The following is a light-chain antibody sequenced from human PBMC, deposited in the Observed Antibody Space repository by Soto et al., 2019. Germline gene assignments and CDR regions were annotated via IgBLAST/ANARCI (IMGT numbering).Light chain of an antibody. Sequence: GGRVTITCRASQSISTWLVWYQQKPGKAPKVLIYDASSLQSGVPPRFSGHGSGTDFTLTISSLQPDDSAIYYCQQYKTYTTFGQGTKVDIK. J-gene: IGKJ2*01. CDR2: DAS. CDR3: QQYKTYTT. CDR1: QSISTW. V-gene: IGKV1-5*01.